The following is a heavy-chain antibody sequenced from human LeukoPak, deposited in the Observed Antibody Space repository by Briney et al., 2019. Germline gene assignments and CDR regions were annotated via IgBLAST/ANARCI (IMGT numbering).Heavy chain of an antibody. J-gene: IGHJ5*02. Sequence: GGSLRLSCAASGFTFSSYAMSWVRQAPGEGLEWVSAISGSGGSTYYADSEKGRFTISRDNSKNTLYLQMNSLRAEDTAVYYCAKTRHRVNLFDPWGQGTLVTVSS. CDR1: GFTFSSYA. D-gene: IGHD6-6*01. CDR3: AKTRHRVNLFDP. CDR2: ISGSGGST. V-gene: IGHV3-23*01.